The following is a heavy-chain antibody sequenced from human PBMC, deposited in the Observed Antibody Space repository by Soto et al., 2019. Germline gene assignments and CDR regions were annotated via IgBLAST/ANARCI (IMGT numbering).Heavy chain of an antibody. D-gene: IGHD6-19*01. Sequence: PGGSLRLSCAASGFTFSNYNMNWVRQAPGKGLEWVSSISSSSSYIYYADSVKGRFTISRDNAKKSLYLQMNSLRAEDTAVYYCARGSAEAGTAAIDHWGQGTLVTVSS. V-gene: IGHV3-21*01. CDR2: ISSSSSYI. J-gene: IGHJ4*02. CDR1: GFTFSNYN. CDR3: ARGSAEAGTAAIDH.